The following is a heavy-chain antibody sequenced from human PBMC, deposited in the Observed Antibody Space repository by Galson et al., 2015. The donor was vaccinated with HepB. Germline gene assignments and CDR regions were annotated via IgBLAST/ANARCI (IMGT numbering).Heavy chain of an antibody. CDR1: GFIFRDFV. V-gene: IGHV3-23*01. J-gene: IGHJ4*02. CDR3: VKDWGPAGTCRDGSCLAY. CDR2: IDKSGGKT. Sequence: SLRLSCAASGFIFRDFVMTWVRQAPGKGLEWVSSIDKSGGKTYSTDSVRGRFTVSRDNSKNTVYLQMNSLRADDTAIYYCVKDWGPAGTCRDGSCLAYWGQGTQVTASS. D-gene: IGHD5-24*01.